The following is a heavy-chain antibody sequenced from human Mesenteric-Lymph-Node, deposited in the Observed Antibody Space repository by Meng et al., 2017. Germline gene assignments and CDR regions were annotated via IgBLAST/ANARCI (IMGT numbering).Heavy chain of an antibody. Sequence: VSPPVSSPGLVMPSQTFSLTCTVSGGLIIRGTSDWSWIRQPPGKGLELIGHIYYSGSTSYNPSLKSRVTISVDTSNNQFSLKLSCVTAADTAVYYCARVGWSQWSFDLWGRGTLVTVSS. J-gene: IGHJ2*01. CDR2: IYYSGST. CDR1: GGLIIRGTSD. V-gene: IGHV4-30-4*01. D-gene: IGHD1-26*01. CDR3: ARVGWSQWSFDL.